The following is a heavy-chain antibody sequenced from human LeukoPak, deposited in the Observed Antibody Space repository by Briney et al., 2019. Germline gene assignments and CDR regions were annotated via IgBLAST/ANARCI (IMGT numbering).Heavy chain of an antibody. CDR2: ISSSSSNI. CDR1: GFTFSGYS. V-gene: IGHV3-48*01. CDR3: ARDHYDSSH. J-gene: IGHJ4*02. D-gene: IGHD3-22*01. Sequence: GGSLRLSCAASGFTFSGYSMNWVRQAPGKGLEWVSYISSSSSNIYYADSVKGRFTISRDNAKNSLYLQMNSLRAEDTAVYYCARDHYDSSHWGQGTLVTVSS.